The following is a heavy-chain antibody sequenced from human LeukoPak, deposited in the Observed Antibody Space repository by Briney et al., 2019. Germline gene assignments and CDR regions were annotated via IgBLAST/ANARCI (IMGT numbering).Heavy chain of an antibody. CDR3: ARKYGSGNQSFDI. CDR2: IYPGDSDT. Sequence: GESLKISCKGSGYTFTTYWIGWVRQMPGKGLECMGIIYPGDSDTRYSPSFQGQVTISADKSISTAYLQWSSLRASDTAMYYCARKYGSGNQSFDIWGQGTMVTVPS. J-gene: IGHJ3*02. D-gene: IGHD3-10*01. V-gene: IGHV5-51*01. CDR1: GYTFTTYW.